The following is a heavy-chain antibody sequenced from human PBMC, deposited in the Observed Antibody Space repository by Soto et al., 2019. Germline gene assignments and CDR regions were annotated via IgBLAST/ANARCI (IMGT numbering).Heavy chain of an antibody. CDR2: INPNSGTT. V-gene: IGHV1-2*04. CDR3: ARVPRGVYYGMDA. CDR1: GYTFTDYY. J-gene: IGHJ6*02. D-gene: IGHD3-10*01. Sequence: QVQLVQSGAEVKKPGASVKVSCKASGYTFTDYYMHWVRQAPGQGLEWMGWINPNSGTTNYEQKFQGWVTMTRDTSITTVYMEVSRLRSDDTAVYYCARVPRGVYYGMDAWGQGTTVTVAS.